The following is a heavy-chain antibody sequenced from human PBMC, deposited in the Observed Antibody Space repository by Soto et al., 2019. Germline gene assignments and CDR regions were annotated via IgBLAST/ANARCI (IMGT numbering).Heavy chain of an antibody. J-gene: IGHJ4*02. CDR1: GYTFTSYG. V-gene: IGHV1-18*01. CDR3: ARVLPHYYDSSGYSHFDY. CDR2: ISAYDGNT. Sequence: ASVKVSCKASGYTFTSYGISWVRQAPGQGVEWMGWISAYDGNTNYAQKLQGRVTMTTDTSTSTAYMELRSLRSDDTAVYYCARVLPHYYDSSGYSHFDYWGQGTLVTVSS. D-gene: IGHD3-22*01.